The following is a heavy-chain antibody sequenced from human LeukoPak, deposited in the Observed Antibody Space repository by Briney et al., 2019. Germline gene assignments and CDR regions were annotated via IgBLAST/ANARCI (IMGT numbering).Heavy chain of an antibody. V-gene: IGHV4-59*08. J-gene: IGHJ4*02. CDR3: ARHGYGYSYYFDY. D-gene: IGHD5-18*01. CDR2: IYYSGST. Sequence: SETLSLTCTVSGGSISSYYWSWIRQPPGKGLEWIGYIYYSGSTNYNPSLKSRVTISVDTSKNQFSLKLSSVTAADTAVYYRARHGYGYSYYFDYWGQGTLVTVSS. CDR1: GGSISSYY.